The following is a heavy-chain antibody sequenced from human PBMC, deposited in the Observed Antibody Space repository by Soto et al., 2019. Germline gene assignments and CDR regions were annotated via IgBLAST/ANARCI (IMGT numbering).Heavy chain of an antibody. J-gene: IGHJ4*02. CDR2: IWYDGSKK. CDR1: GLTFRTYA. Sequence: GGSLRLSCAASGLTFRTYAMHWVRQVPGKGLEWVAIIWYDGSKKYYVDSVKGRFTISRDNSKNTLDLQMNSLRAEDTGVYYCATDPPGGKCNYCLDYWGQGTLVTVSS. CDR3: ATDPPGGKCNYCLDY. D-gene: IGHD1-1*01. V-gene: IGHV3-33*01.